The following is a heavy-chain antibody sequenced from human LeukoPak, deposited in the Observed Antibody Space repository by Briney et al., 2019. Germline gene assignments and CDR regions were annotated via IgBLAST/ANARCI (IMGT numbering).Heavy chain of an antibody. CDR2: ISSSSSTI. V-gene: IGHV3-48*04. J-gene: IGHJ4*02. Sequence: GGSLRLSCAASGFTFSSYSMNWVRQAPGKGLEWVSYISSSSSTIYYADSVKGRFTISRDNAKNSLYLQMNGLRAEDTAVYYCASWSDSSDDYWGQGTLVTVSS. CDR3: ASWSDSSDDY. D-gene: IGHD3-22*01. CDR1: GFTFSSYS.